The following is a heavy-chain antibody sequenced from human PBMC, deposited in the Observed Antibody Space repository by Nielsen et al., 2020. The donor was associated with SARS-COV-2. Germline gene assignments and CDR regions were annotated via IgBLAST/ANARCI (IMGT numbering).Heavy chain of an antibody. CDR3: AKDGVVRGDALDL. J-gene: IGHJ3*01. D-gene: IGHD3-10*01. CDR2: VSASGGST. Sequence: GGSLRLPCAASGFTFNLYAMAWVRRAPGGGLQRVTGVSASGGSTYYTDSVKGRFSISRDNSKHTLFLQMHSLRVEDTALYYCAKDGVVRGDALDLWGQGTMVTVSS. CDR1: GFTFNLYA. V-gene: IGHV3-23*01.